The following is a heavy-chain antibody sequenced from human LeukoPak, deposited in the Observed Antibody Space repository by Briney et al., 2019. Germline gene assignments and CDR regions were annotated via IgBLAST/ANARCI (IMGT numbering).Heavy chain of an antibody. D-gene: IGHD3-10*01. CDR2: ISYDGSNK. V-gene: IGHV3-30*18. J-gene: IGHJ6*04. CDR3: AKPYLHSMVRGYYYYGMDV. CDR1: GFTFSRYG. Sequence: GRSLRLSCAASGFTFSRYGMHGVRQAPGKGLEWVAVISYDGSNKYYADSVKGRFTISRDNSKNTLYLQMNSLRAEDTAVYYCAKPYLHSMVRGYYYYGMDVWGKGTTVTVSS.